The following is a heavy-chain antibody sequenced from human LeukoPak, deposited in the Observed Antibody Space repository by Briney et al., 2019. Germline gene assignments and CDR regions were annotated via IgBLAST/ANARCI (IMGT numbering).Heavy chain of an antibody. CDR3: AKVRCSGGSCYRYYMDV. CDR2: ISYDGSNK. J-gene: IGHJ6*03. V-gene: IGHV3-30*18. CDR1: GFTFSSYG. D-gene: IGHD2-15*01. Sequence: GRSLRLSCAASGFTFSSYGMHWVRQAPGKGLEWVAVISYDGSNKYYADSVKGRFTISRDNSKNTLYLQMNSLRAEDTAVYYCAKVRCSGGSCYRYYMDVWGKGTTVTISS.